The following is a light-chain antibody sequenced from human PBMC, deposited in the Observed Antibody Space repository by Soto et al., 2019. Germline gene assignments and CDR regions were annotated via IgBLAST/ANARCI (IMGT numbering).Light chain of an antibody. V-gene: IGKV2-28*01. CDR2: LGS. J-gene: IGKJ5*01. CDR1: QSLLHSNGYNY. Sequence: DIVMTQSPLSLPVTPGEPASISCRSSQSLLHSNGYNYLDWYLQKPGQSPQLLIYLGSNRASGVPDRFSGSGSCTDFTLKISRLEAEDVGVYYCMQALQTPPTFGQGTRLEIK. CDR3: MQALQTPPT.